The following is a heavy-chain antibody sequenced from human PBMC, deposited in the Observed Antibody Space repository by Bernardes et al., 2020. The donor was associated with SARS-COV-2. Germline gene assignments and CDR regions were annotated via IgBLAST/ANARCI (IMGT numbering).Heavy chain of an antibody. D-gene: IGHD6-19*01. J-gene: IGHJ4*02. Sequence: GGSLRLSCAASGFTFSNACMSWVRQAPGKGLEWVGRIKSKTDGGTTDYAAPVKGRFTISRDDSKNTLYLQMNSLKTEDTAVYYCTTFAGGIAVAGIDWGQGTLVTVSS. CDR1: GFTFSNAC. V-gene: IGHV3-15*01. CDR3: TTFAGGIAVAGID. CDR2: IKSKTDGGTT.